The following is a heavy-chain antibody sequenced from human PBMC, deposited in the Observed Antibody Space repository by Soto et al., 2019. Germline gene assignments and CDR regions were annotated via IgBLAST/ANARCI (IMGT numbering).Heavy chain of an antibody. CDR3: ARWVSGSPDN. Sequence: PGGSLRLSCAASGFTLSDHYMDWVRQAPGKGLEWVGRTKNKASRYTTEYAASVNGRFTISRDDSKNSLYLQMNSLKTEDTAGYYCARWVSGSPDNWGQGTLVTVSS. CDR2: TKNKASRYTT. J-gene: IGHJ4*02. V-gene: IGHV3-72*01. D-gene: IGHD1-26*01. CDR1: GFTLSDHY.